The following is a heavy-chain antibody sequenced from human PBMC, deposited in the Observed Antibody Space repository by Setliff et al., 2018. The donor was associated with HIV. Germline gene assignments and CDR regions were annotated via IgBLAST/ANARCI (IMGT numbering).Heavy chain of an antibody. V-gene: IGHV1-3*01. CDR3: ARDPIKARPDYFDY. J-gene: IGHJ4*02. Sequence: ASVKVSCKASGYRFTGFAIHWVRQAPGQRFEWMGWINAGTGNTKYSQKFQDRVTISRDIHANTLYLQMNSLRPEDTAIYYCARDPIKARPDYFDYWGQGTLVTVSS. CDR1: GYRFTGFA. CDR2: INAGTGNT. D-gene: IGHD6-6*01.